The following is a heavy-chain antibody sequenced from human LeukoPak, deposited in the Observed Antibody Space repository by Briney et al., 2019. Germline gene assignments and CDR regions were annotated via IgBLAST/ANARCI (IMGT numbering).Heavy chain of an antibody. D-gene: IGHD4-11*01. V-gene: IGHV4-39*02. Sequence: KPSETLSLTCTVSGGSISSSSYYWGWIRQPPGKGLEWIGSIYYSGSTYYNPSLKSRVTISVDTSKNQFSLKLSSVTAADTAVYYCARDYSNYYGMDVWGQGTTVTVSS. J-gene: IGHJ6*02. CDR2: IYYSGST. CDR3: ARDYSNYYGMDV. CDR1: GGSISSSSYY.